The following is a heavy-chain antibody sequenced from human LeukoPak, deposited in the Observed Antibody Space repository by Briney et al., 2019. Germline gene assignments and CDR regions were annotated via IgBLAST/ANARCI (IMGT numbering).Heavy chain of an antibody. D-gene: IGHD3-22*01. V-gene: IGHV3-48*01. CDR2: ISSGSSTI. J-gene: IGHJ6*02. Sequence: PGGSLRLSCAASGFTFSSYSMNWVRQAPGKGLEWVSYISSGSSTIYYADSVKGRFTISRDNAKNSLYLQMNSLRAEDTAVYYCARRLYYYDSSGEDVWGQGTTVTVSS. CDR1: GFTFSSYS. CDR3: ARRLYYYDSSGEDV.